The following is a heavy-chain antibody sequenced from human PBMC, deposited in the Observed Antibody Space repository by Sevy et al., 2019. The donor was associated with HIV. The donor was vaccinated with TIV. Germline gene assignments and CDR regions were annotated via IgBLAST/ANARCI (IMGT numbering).Heavy chain of an antibody. D-gene: IGHD3-22*01. CDR2: INPHNGNT. J-gene: IGHJ4*02. CDR3: AREGTLVTMTI. V-gene: IGHV1-18*01. CDR1: GYTFTNHG. Sequence: ASVKVSCKASGYTFTNHGISWVRQAPGQGLEWMGWINPHNGNTKYAQKLQGRVTMTTDTSTNTAYMEVRSLRSDDTAVYYCAREGTLVTMTIWGQGTLVTVSS.